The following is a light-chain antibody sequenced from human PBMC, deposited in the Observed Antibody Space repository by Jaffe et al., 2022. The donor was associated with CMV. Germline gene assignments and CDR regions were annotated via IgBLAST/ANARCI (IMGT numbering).Light chain of an antibody. CDR3: QQTASART. Sequence: DIQMTQSPSSLSASVGDRVTITCRASQNVGWFLNWYQHNAGKPPKVLIYGASTLHSGVPSRFSGSGSGTDFTLTISSLQPEDFATYYCQQTASARTFGQGTNVE. J-gene: IGKJ1*01. CDR2: GAS. V-gene: IGKV1-39*01. CDR1: QNVGWF.